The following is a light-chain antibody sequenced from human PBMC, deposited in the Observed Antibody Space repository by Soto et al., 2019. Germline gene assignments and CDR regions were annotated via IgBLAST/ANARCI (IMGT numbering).Light chain of an antibody. V-gene: IGLV3-21*01. Sequence: SYELTQPPSVSVAPGKTASVACGGSNFGSKSVHWYQNKSDQASLLVMYYDSDRPSGIPERFSCSNSGNTATLIISRVEAGDEADYYRQLWDISSGHVVFGGGTKLTVL. CDR3: QLWDISSGHVV. CDR2: YDS. J-gene: IGLJ3*02. CDR1: NFGSKS.